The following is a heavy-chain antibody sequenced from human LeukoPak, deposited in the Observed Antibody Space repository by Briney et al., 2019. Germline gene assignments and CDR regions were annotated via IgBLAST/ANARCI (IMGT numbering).Heavy chain of an antibody. CDR2: ISAYNGNT. CDR1: GYTFTSYG. D-gene: IGHD3-10*01. CDR3: ARGRNYGSGSYYRILSYYFDY. J-gene: IGHJ4*02. V-gene: IGHV1-18*01. Sequence: ASVKVSCKASGYTFTSYGISWVRQAPGQGLEWMGWISAYNGNTNYAQKLQGRVTMTTDTSTSTAYMELRSLRSDDTAVYYCARGRNYGSGSYYRILSYYFDYWGQGTLVTVSS.